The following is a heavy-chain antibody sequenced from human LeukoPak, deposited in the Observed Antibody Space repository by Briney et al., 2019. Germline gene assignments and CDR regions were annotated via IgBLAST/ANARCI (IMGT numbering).Heavy chain of an antibody. CDR1: GFTFSSYW. Sequence: GGSLRLSCAASGFTFSSYWMHWVRQAPGKALVWVSRIRGDGSGTTYADSVKGRFTISRDNAKNTVYLQMNSLRAEDTAVYYCTRDRLYAFEIWGQGTMVTVSS. V-gene: IGHV3-74*01. CDR2: IRGDGSGT. CDR3: TRDRLYAFEI. J-gene: IGHJ3*02.